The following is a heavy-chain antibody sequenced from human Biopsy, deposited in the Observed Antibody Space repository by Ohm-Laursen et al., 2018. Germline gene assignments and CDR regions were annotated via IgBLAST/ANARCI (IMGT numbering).Heavy chain of an antibody. CDR3: ARHGSQGYCTGGSCVDY. CDR2: IYCRGNT. CDR1: GGSISSNYYY. Sequence: SDTLSLTCTVSGGSISSNYYYWGWIRQPPGKGLEWIGSIYCRGNTNYNPSLKSRVTISVDTSKNQFSLKLSSATAADTAVFYCARHGSQGYCTGGSCVDYWGQGALVTVSS. V-gene: IGHV4-39*01. J-gene: IGHJ4*02. D-gene: IGHD2-15*01.